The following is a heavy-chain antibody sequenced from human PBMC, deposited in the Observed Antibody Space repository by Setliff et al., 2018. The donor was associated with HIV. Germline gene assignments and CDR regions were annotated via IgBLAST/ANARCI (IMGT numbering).Heavy chain of an antibody. Sequence: SETLSLTCAVYGGSFSGYYWSWIRQPPGKGLEWTGEINHSGSTNYNPSLKSRVTISVDTSKNQFSPGLSSVTAADTAVYYCARGRDYFGSGSYFNGRANSYYFMDVWGKGTTVTVSS. CDR2: INHSGST. CDR3: ARGRDYFGSGSYFNGRANSYYFMDV. CDR1: GGSFSGYY. J-gene: IGHJ6*03. V-gene: IGHV4-34*01. D-gene: IGHD3-10*01.